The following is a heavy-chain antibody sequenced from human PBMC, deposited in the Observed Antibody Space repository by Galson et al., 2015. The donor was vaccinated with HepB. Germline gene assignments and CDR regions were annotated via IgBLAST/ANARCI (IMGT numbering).Heavy chain of an antibody. CDR2: INTNTGKP. J-gene: IGHJ5*02. CDR1: GYSFSNYA. Sequence: SVKVSCKASGYSFSNYAMNWVRQAPGQGLEWLGWINTNTGKPTYAPGFTGRFVFSLDIFIGTAYLQINSLKAEDTAVYYCARDGGAGAYNWFDPWGQGTLVTVSS. D-gene: IGHD1-26*01. V-gene: IGHV7-4-1*02. CDR3: ARDGGAGAYNWFDP.